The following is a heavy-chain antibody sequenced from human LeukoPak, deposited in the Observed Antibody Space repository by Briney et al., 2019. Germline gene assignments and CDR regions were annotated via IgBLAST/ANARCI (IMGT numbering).Heavy chain of an antibody. V-gene: IGHV1-2*04. CDR2: INPNSGGT. D-gene: IGHD6-13*01. CDR1: GYTFTGYY. Sequence: ASVKVSCKASGYTFTGYYMHWVRQAPGQGLEWMGWINPNSGGTNYAQKFQGWVTMTGDTSISTAYMELSRLRSDDTAVYYCARIAAAGGYYGMDVWGQGTTVTVSS. J-gene: IGHJ6*02. CDR3: ARIAAAGGYYGMDV.